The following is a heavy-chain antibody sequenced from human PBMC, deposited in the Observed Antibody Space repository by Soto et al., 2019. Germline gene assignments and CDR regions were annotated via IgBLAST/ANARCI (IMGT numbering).Heavy chain of an antibody. Sequence: ASVKVSCKASGYTFTSYGISWVRQAPGQGLEWMGWISAYNGNTNYAQKLQGRVTMTTDTSTSTAYMELRSLRSDDTAVYYCARGLWFGEPVYGMDVWGQGTTVTVSS. V-gene: IGHV1-18*01. D-gene: IGHD3-10*01. CDR2: ISAYNGNT. CDR3: ARGLWFGEPVYGMDV. CDR1: GYTFTSYG. J-gene: IGHJ6*02.